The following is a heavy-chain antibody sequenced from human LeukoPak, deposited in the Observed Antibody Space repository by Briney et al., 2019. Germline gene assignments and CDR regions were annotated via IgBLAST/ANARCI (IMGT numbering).Heavy chain of an antibody. J-gene: IGHJ4*02. V-gene: IGHV5-51*01. Sequence: GESLKISCGYTFTRYWIGWVCQMPGKGLEWMGLIYPDDSGTIYSPSFQGQVTISVDKSISTAYLQWSSLKASDTAIYYCARQAYYDISPLAYWGRGTLVTVSS. CDR1: YTFTRYW. CDR3: ARQAYYDISPLAY. D-gene: IGHD3-9*01. CDR2: IYPDDSGT.